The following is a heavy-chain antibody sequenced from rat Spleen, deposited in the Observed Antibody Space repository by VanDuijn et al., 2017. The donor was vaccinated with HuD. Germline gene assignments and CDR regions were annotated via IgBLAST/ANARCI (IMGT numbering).Heavy chain of an antibody. Sequence: EVQLVESGGGLVQPGRSLKLSCAASGFTFSNYGMAWVRQAPKKGLEWVATISYDGSSTYYRDSVKGRFTISRDNAKSSLYLQMDSLRSEDTATYYWTTNWYPVGLYWGQGVMVTVSS. CDR1: GFTFSNYG. CDR3: TTNWYPVGLY. CDR2: ISYDGSST. V-gene: IGHV5-7*01. D-gene: IGHD3-8*01. J-gene: IGHJ2*01.